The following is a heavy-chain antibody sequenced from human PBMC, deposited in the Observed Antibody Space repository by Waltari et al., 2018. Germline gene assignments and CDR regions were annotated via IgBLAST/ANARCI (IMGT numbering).Heavy chain of an antibody. J-gene: IGHJ6*02. D-gene: IGHD3-16*01. CDR2: INHSGST. Sequence: QVQLQQWGAGLLKPSETLSLTSPASGGSFRGYYWSWVRQPPGKGLEWIGEINHSGSTNYNPSLKSRVTISVDTSKNQFSLKLSSVTAADTAVYYCARGYMITFGRAFYGMDVWGQGTTVTVSS. CDR3: ARGYMITFGRAFYGMDV. V-gene: IGHV4-34*01. CDR1: GGSFRGYY.